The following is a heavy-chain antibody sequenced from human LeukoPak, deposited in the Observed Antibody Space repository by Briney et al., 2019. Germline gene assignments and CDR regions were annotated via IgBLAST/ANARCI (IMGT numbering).Heavy chain of an antibody. Sequence: INPNSGGTNYAQKFQGRVTMTRDTSISTAYMELSRLRSDDTAVYYCARVTIVVVPDDAFDIWGQGTMVTVSS. CDR2: INPNSGGT. D-gene: IGHD2-2*01. CDR3: ARVTIVVVPDDAFDI. J-gene: IGHJ3*02. V-gene: IGHV1-2*02.